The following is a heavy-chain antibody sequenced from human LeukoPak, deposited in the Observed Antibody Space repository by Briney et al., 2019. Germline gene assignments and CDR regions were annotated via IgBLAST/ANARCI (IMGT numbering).Heavy chain of an antibody. CDR2: INHSGST. D-gene: IGHD3-10*01. CDR1: GGSFSGYY. V-gene: IGHV4-34*01. Sequence: SETLSLTCAVYGGSFSGYYWSWIRRPPGKGLEWIGEINHSGSTNYNPSLKSRVTISVDTSKNQFYLKLSSVTAADTAVYYCARGGAGLGPLWFGELFYYYYYGMDVWGKGTTVTVSS. CDR3: ARGGAGLGPLWFGELFYYYYYGMDV. J-gene: IGHJ6*04.